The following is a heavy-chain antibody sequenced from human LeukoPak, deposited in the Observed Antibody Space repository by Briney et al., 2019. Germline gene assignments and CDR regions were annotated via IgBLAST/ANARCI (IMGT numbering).Heavy chain of an antibody. Sequence: ASVTVSCKVSGYTLTELSMHWVRQAPGKGLEWMGGFDPEDGETIYAQKFQGRVTMTEDTSTDTASMELSSLRSEDTAVYYCATALGSGSTTNNYYYYGMDVWGQGTTVTVSS. CDR1: GYTLTELS. D-gene: IGHD1-26*01. J-gene: IGHJ6*02. CDR3: ATALGSGSTTNNYYYYGMDV. CDR2: FDPEDGET. V-gene: IGHV1-24*01.